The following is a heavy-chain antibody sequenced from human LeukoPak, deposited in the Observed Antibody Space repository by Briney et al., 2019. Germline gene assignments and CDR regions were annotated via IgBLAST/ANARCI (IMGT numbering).Heavy chain of an antibody. J-gene: IGHJ4*02. V-gene: IGHV4-59*08. D-gene: IGHD6-13*01. CDR1: NGSINTYF. CDR2: INYSETT. CDR3: ARALRSQGAAAGTGYLDS. Sequence: SETLSLTCTVSNGSINTYFWTWIRQPPGRGLEWSGIINYSETTRYNPSLKGRVTLSVDTSKNLFSLKMDSVTAADTAVYFCARALRSQGAAAGTGYLDSWGQGALVTVSS.